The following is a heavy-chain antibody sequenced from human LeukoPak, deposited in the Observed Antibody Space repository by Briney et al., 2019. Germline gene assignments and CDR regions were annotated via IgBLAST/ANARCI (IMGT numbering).Heavy chain of an antibody. CDR3: ARSNNGGWGYCDY. D-gene: IGHD3-16*01. Sequence: GRSLRLSCAASGFSFSNYGMHWVRQAPGKGLEWVAVIWYDGSNKYYADSVKGRFTIFRDNSKNTLYVQMSSLRAEDTAVYYCARSNNGGWGYCDYWGQGSLVTVSS. V-gene: IGHV3-33*01. J-gene: IGHJ4*02. CDR1: GFSFSNYG. CDR2: IWYDGSNK.